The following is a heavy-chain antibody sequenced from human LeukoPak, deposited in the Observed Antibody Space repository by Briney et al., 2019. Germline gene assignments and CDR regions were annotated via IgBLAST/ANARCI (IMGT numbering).Heavy chain of an antibody. CDR1: GGSFSGYY. Sequence: SETLSLTCAVYGGSFSGYYWSWIRQPPGKGLEWIGYIYYSGSTNYNPSLKSRVTISVDTSKNQFSLKLSSVTAADTAVYYCARRVVNFDYWGQGTLVTVSS. V-gene: IGHV4-59*08. CDR3: ARRVVNFDY. J-gene: IGHJ4*02. D-gene: IGHD2-21*01. CDR2: IYYSGST.